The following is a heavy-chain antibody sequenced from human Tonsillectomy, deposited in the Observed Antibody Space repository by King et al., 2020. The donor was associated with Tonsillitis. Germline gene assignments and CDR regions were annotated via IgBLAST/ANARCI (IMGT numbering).Heavy chain of an antibody. J-gene: IGHJ4*02. D-gene: IGHD3-9*01. CDR2: IIPIFGTA. CDR1: GGTFSSYA. Sequence: QLVQSGAEVKKPESSVKVSCKASGGTFSSYAISWVRQAPGQGLEWMGGIIPIFGTANYAQKFQGRVTITADESTSTAYMELSSLRSEDTAVYYCGSDYYDILTGYEYYFDYWGQGTLVTVSS. V-gene: IGHV1-69*12. CDR3: GSDYYDILTGYEYYFDY.